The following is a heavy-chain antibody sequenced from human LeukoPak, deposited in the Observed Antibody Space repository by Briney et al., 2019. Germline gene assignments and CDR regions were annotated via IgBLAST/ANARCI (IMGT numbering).Heavy chain of an antibody. D-gene: IGHD3-22*01. Sequence: ASVKVSCKASGYTFTSYYMHWVRQAPGQGLEWMGIINPSGGSTSYAQKFQGGVTMTRDTSTSTVYMEPSSLRSEDTAVYYCARDYYDSSGYYYFDYWGQGTLVTVSS. CDR3: ARDYYDSSGYYYFDY. CDR1: GYTFTSYY. J-gene: IGHJ4*02. V-gene: IGHV1-46*01. CDR2: INPSGGST.